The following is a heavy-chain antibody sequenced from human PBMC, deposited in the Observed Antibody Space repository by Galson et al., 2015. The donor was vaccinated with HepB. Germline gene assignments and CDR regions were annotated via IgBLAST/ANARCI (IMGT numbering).Heavy chain of an antibody. D-gene: IGHD5-12*01. J-gene: IGHJ3*02. CDR2: INAGNGNT. CDR3: AREILVAVATSWGPDAFDI. Sequence: SVKVSCKASGYTFTSYAMHWVRQAPGQRLEWMGWINAGNGNTKYSQKFQGRVTITRDTSASTAYMELSSLRSEDTAVYYCAREILVAVATSWGPDAFDIWGQGTMVTVSS. V-gene: IGHV1-3*01. CDR1: GYTFTSYA.